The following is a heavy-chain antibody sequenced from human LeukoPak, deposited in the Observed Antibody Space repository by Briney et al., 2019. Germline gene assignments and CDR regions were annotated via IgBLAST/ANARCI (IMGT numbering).Heavy chain of an antibody. D-gene: IGHD5-24*01. CDR3: ARDNSVRDEAWWFNP. Sequence: ASVKVSCKASGYTFTSYGISWVRQAPGQGLEWMGWISAYNGHTNYAQKLQGRVTMTTDTSTSTAYMELRSLRSEDTAVYYCARDNSVRDEAWWFNPWGQGTLVTVSS. CDR1: GYTFTSYG. J-gene: IGHJ5*02. V-gene: IGHV1-18*01. CDR2: ISAYNGHT.